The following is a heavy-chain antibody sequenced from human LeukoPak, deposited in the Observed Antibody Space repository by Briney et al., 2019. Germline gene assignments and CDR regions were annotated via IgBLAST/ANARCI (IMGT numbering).Heavy chain of an antibody. Sequence: ASVKVSCKASGGTFNSYAINWVRQAPGQGLEWMGWINVYNGNTNYAQKLQGRVTMTTDTSTSTAYMEVRSLRSDDTAVFYCARDGYSSSWYPDYWGQGTVVTVSS. CDR1: GGTFNSYA. V-gene: IGHV1-18*01. CDR3: ARDGYSSSWYPDY. D-gene: IGHD6-13*01. J-gene: IGHJ4*02. CDR2: INVYNGNT.